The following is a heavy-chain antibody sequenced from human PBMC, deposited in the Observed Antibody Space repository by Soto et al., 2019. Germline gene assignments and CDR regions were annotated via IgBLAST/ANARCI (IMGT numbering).Heavy chain of an antibody. J-gene: IGHJ4*02. CDR1: GYTFTSYG. D-gene: IGHD1-1*01. Sequence: QVHLVQSGAEVKKPGASVKVSCKGSGYTFTSYGITWVRQAPGQGLEWMGWISAHNGNTDYAPKLQGRVTVTRDTSTSTAYMESRSLRSDDTAVYYCARGRYGDYWGQGALVTVSS. CDR2: ISAHNGNT. CDR3: ARGRYGDY. V-gene: IGHV1-18*01.